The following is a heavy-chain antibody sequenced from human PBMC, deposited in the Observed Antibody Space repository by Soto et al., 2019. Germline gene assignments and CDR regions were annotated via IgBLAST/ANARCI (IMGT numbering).Heavy chain of an antibody. CDR1: GGAINSYY. J-gene: IGHJ5*02. CDR3: ARGHRFSDWFYH. Sequence: SEALSVTCSVSGGAINSYYWTWIRQPAGKGLEWIGRIYSRGSTKYNPSLQSRVTMSLDTSKNQFSLRLTSVTAADTAVYYRARGHRFSDWFYHWRQRPLVTVSA. V-gene: IGHV4-4*07. CDR2: IYSRGST. D-gene: IGHD3-3*01.